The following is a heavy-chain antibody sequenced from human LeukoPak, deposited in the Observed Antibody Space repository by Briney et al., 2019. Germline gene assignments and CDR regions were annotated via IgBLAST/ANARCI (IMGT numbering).Heavy chain of an antibody. V-gene: IGHV3-23*01. CDR1: GFTFSSYA. D-gene: IGHD6-19*01. CDR3: AKASSKVAGTAIGY. J-gene: IGHJ4*02. Sequence: GSLRVSCAASGFTFSSYAMSWVRQAPGKGLEWVSAISGSGGSTYYADSVKGRFTISRDNSKNTLYLQMNSLRAEDTAVYYCAKASSKVAGTAIGYWGQGTLVTVSS. CDR2: ISGSGGST.